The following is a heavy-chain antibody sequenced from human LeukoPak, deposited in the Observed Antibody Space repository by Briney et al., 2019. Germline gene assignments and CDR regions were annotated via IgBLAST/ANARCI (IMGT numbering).Heavy chain of an antibody. D-gene: IGHD4-17*01. CDR1: GFTFSSYS. V-gene: IGHV3-21*01. J-gene: IGHJ4*02. CDR2: FSSSSSYI. Sequence: GGSLRLSCAASGFTFSSYSKNWVRQAPGKGLEWVSHFSSSSSYIYYADSVKGRFTISRDNAKNSLYLQMNSLRAEDTAVYYCARGGPYGDYGDYWGEGALVTVSS. CDR3: ARGGPYGDYGDY.